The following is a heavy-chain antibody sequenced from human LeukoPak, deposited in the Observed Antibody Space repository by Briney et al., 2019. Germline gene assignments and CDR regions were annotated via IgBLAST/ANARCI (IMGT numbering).Heavy chain of an antibody. CDR3: TRAAYCSSISCYAFDI. V-gene: IGHV1-18*01. D-gene: IGHD2-2*01. Sequence: ASVKVSCKASDYTFTSYGISWVRQAPGQGLEWMGWISVYNGNTKYTQKFQGRVTTTTDTSTSTAYMELRSLRSDDTAVYYCTRAAYCSSISCYAFDIWGQGTMVTVSS. CDR1: DYTFTSYG. CDR2: ISVYNGNT. J-gene: IGHJ3*02.